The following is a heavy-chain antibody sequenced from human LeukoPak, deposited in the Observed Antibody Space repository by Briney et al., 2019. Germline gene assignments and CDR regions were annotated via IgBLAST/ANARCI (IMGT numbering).Heavy chain of an antibody. D-gene: IGHD3-9*01. CDR1: GFTFSTYW. CDR3: ARVLGLDDILTGEDYYYYYMDV. V-gene: IGHV3-7*01. Sequence: GGSLRLSCTASGFTFSTYWMDWVRQAPGKGLEWVANIKQDGSEKYYVDSVKGRFTISRDNAKNSLYLQMNSLRAEDTAVYYCARVLGLDDILTGEDYYYYYMDVWGKGTTVTVSS. J-gene: IGHJ6*03. CDR2: IKQDGSEK.